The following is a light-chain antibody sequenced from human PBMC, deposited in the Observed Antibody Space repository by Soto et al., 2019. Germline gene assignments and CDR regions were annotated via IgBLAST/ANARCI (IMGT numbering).Light chain of an antibody. Sequence: QSVLTQPPSASGTPGQRVTISCSGSSSNIGSNTVSWYQQLPGTAPKLLIYNNNQRPSGVPDRFSGSKSGTSASLAISGLQSEDEADYYCAAWDDSLNGCVFGGGTKLTVL. J-gene: IGLJ3*02. CDR2: NNN. CDR3: AAWDDSLNGCV. V-gene: IGLV1-44*01. CDR1: SSNIGSNT.